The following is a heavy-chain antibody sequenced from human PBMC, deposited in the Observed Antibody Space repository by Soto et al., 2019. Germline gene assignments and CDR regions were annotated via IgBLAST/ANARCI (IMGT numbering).Heavy chain of an antibody. D-gene: IGHD3-22*01. CDR3: TTDSYSTIIIVRFDY. CDR1: GFTFSNAW. Sequence: PGGSLRLSCAASGFTFSNAWINWVRQAQGKGLEWVGRIKSKTDGGTTEYAEPVKGRFAISRDDSNNMVYLQMNSLKIEDTAVYYCTTDSYSTIIIVRFDYWGHGTLVTVSS. V-gene: IGHV3-15*07. CDR2: IKSKTDGGTT. J-gene: IGHJ4*01.